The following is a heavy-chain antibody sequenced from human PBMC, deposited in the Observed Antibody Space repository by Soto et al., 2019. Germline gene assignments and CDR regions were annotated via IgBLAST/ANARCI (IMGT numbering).Heavy chain of an antibody. J-gene: IGHJ4*02. V-gene: IGHV2-5*02. D-gene: IGHD3-3*01. Sequence: QITLNASGPTVVRPTETLTLTCRFSGFSLTTSGVGVGWIRQSPGKAPEWLALIYWDDDKHYSASLKSRLTNPKETSKNQVVLTVSDLDPTDTATYYCAHRVLRTVFGLVTTTAIYFDLWGQGTPVAVSS. CDR3: AHRVLRTVFGLVTTTAIYFDL. CDR2: IYWDDDK. CDR1: GFSLTTSGVG.